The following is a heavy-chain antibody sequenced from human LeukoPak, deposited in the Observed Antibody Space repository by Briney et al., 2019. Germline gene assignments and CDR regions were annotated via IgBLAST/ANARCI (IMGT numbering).Heavy chain of an antibody. CDR3: AREGTGGYGWFDP. CDR2: IYYSGST. Sequence: SETLSLTCTVSGGSISSYYWSWIRQPPGKGLEWIGYIYYSGSTNYNPSLKSRVTISVDTSENQFSLKLSSVTAADTAVYYCAREGTGGYGWFDPWGQGTLVTVSS. D-gene: IGHD2-8*02. CDR1: GGSISSYY. V-gene: IGHV4-59*01. J-gene: IGHJ5*02.